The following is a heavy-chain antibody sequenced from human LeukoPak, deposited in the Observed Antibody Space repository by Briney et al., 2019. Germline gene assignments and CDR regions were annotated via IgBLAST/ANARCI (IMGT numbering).Heavy chain of an antibody. CDR3: ASSYYYDSSGYPDDAFDI. CDR2: IYYSGST. Sequence: SETLSLTCTVSGGSISSSIYYWGWIRQPPGKGLEWIGSIYYSGSTYYNPSLKSRVTISVDTSKNQFSLKLSSVTAAGTAVYYCASSYYYDSSGYPDDAFDIWGQGTMVTVSS. V-gene: IGHV4-39*01. CDR1: GGSISSSIYY. D-gene: IGHD3-22*01. J-gene: IGHJ3*02.